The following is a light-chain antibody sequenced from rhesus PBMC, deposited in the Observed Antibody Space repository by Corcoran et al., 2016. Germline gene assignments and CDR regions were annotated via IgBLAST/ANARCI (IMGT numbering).Light chain of an antibody. J-gene: IGKJ4*01. CDR2: YAS. Sequence: EIVMTQSPATLSLSPGERATLSCRASQSVSSNLAWYQQKPGQAPRLLIYYASTRATGIPDRFSGRGSGTDFTLTISSLEPEDVGVYYCQQYNNWNPFGGGTKVELK. CDR3: QQYNNWNP. V-gene: IGKV3-35*01. CDR1: QSVSSN.